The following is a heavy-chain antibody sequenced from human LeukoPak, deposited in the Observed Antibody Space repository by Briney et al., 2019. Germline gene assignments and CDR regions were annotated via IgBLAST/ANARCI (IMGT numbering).Heavy chain of an antibody. Sequence: PGGSLRLSCAASGFTFSSYGMHWVRQAPGKGLEWVAFIRYDGSNKYYADSVKGRFTISRDNSKNTLYLQMNSLRAEDTAVYYCARGGGGDCYSEVCHLTAHYWGQGTLVTVSS. CDR2: IRYDGSNK. J-gene: IGHJ4*02. CDR1: GFTFSSYG. V-gene: IGHV3-30*02. D-gene: IGHD2-21*02. CDR3: ARGGGGDCYSEVCHLTAHY.